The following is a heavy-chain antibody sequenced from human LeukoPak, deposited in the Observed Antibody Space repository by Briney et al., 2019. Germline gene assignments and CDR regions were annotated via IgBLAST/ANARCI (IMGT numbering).Heavy chain of an antibody. CDR3: ARGTIAAAGYFDY. CDR2: IYYSGST. CDR1: GGSISSYY. D-gene: IGHD6-13*01. J-gene: IGHJ4*02. Sequence: SETLSLTCTVSGGSISSYYWSWIRQPPGKGLEWIGYIYYSGSTNYNPSLKSRVTISVDTSKNQFSLKLSSVTAADTAVYYCARGTIAAAGYFDYWGQGTLVTVSS. V-gene: IGHV4-59*01.